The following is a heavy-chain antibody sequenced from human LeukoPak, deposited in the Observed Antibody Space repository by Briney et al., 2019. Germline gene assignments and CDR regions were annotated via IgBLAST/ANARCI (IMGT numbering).Heavy chain of an antibody. CDR2: INPSGGST. CDR1: GYTFTSYY. J-gene: IGHJ4*02. CDR3: ARYYYDSSGYPYNFDY. V-gene: IGHV1-46*01. Sequence: ASVKVSCKASGYTFTSYYMHWVRQAPGQGLEWMGIINPSGGSTSYAQKFQGRVTMTRDTSISTAYMELSRLRSDDTAVYYCARYYYDSSGYPYNFDYWGQGALVTVSS. D-gene: IGHD3-22*01.